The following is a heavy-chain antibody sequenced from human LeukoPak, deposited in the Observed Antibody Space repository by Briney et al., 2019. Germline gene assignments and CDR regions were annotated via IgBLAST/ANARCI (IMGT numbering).Heavy chain of an antibody. CDR3: ARAQLRYFDWLEYYFDY. J-gene: IGHJ4*02. CDR1: GFTVSSNY. D-gene: IGHD3-9*01. Sequence: GGSLRLSCAASGFTVSSNYMSWVRQAPGKGLEWVSVIYSGGSTYYADSVKGRFTISRDNSKNTLYLQMNSLRAEDTAVYYCARAQLRYFDWLEYYFDYWGQGTLVTVSS. V-gene: IGHV3-53*01. CDR2: IYSGGST.